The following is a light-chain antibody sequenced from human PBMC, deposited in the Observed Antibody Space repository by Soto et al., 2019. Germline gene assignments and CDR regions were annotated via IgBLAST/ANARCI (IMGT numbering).Light chain of an antibody. J-gene: IGLJ1*01. CDR2: DVS. Sequence: SAQPQPASVSGSPGQSITISCTGTSSDVGGYNYVSWYQQHPGKAPKLMIYDVSDRPSGVSNRFSASKSGNTASLTISGLQAEDEADYYCCSYTSSSTPWVFGTGTKVTVL. V-gene: IGLV2-14*03. CDR1: SSDVGGYNY. CDR3: CSYTSSSTPWV.